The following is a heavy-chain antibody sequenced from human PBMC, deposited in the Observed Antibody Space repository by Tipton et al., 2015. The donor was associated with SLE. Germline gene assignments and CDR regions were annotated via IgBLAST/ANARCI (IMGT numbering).Heavy chain of an antibody. D-gene: IGHD1-1*01. CDR2: ISTTSSTK. V-gene: IGHV3-48*01. J-gene: IGHJ3*02. CDR1: GFPFNYYS. CDR3: ARGPSSPGNNSGLFSFDI. Sequence: SPRLSCAASGFPFNYYSMNWVRQAPGKGPEWVSYISTTSSTKYFADSVKGRFTISRDNAKNSLYLQMNSLGAEDTAVYYCARGPSSPGNNSGLFSFDIGGKGKW.